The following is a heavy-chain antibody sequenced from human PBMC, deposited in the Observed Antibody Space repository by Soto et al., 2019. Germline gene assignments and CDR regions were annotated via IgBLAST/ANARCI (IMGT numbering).Heavy chain of an antibody. CDR2: IHWDDDK. V-gene: IGHV2-5*02. CDR3: AHGYSSSSVFDY. D-gene: IGHD6-6*01. Sequence: QITLKESGPTLVNPTQTLTLTCTFSGFSLSTSGVRVGWIRQPPGKALEWLALIHWDDDKNYSSSLKSRLTITKDTSKNQVVLTMTNIDPVDTGTYYCAHGYSSSSVFDYWGQGTLVTVSS. J-gene: IGHJ4*02. CDR1: GFSLSTSGVR.